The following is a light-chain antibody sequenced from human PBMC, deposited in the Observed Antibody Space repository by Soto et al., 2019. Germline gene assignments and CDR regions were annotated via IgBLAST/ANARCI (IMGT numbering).Light chain of an antibody. CDR3: QYYGSSLIT. CDR1: ARIQTCY. J-gene: IGKJ5*01. Sequence: EIVFTQSPATLSLSPGERATLNCRASARIQTCYFGWYQHKPGQAPRLLINGVYTRATGIPDRFSGTGSGTDFTLTISRLEPEDFAIYYCQYYGSSLITFGQGTRLAIK. V-gene: IGKV3-20*01. CDR2: GVY.